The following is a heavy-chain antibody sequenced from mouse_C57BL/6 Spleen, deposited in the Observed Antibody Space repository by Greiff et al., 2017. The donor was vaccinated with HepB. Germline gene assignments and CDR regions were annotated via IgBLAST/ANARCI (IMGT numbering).Heavy chain of an antibody. CDR1: GFTFSDYG. CDR3: ARITTVEYYFDY. J-gene: IGHJ2*01. D-gene: IGHD1-1*01. Sequence: VKLMESGGGLVKPGGSLKLSCAASGFTFSDYGMHWVRQAPEKGLEWVAYISSGSSTIYYADTVKGRFTISRDNAKNTLFLQMTSLRSEDTAMYYCARITTVEYYFDYWGQGTTLTVSS. V-gene: IGHV5-17*01. CDR2: ISSGSSTI.